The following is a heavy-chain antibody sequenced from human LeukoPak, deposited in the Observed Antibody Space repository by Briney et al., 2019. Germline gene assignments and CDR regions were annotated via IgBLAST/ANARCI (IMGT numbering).Heavy chain of an antibody. Sequence: GGSLRLSCAASGFTFTNAWMSWVRQAPGKGLEWVGHIKSKTDGGTTDYAAPVKGRFTISRDDSKNTLYLQMNSLKNEDTGVYYCTTDRTNFGVLIVPLDYWGQGTLVTVSS. CDR1: GFTFTNAW. V-gene: IGHV3-15*01. CDR2: IKSKTDGGTT. D-gene: IGHD3-3*01. J-gene: IGHJ4*02. CDR3: TTDRTNFGVLIVPLDY.